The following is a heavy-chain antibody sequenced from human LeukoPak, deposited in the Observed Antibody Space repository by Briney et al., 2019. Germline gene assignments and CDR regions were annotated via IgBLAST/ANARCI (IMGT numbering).Heavy chain of an antibody. CDR3: ARGIAAAGTWFDP. J-gene: IGHJ5*02. CDR1: GFTFSSYS. Sequence: VGSLRLSCAASGFTFSSYSMNWVRQAPGKGLEWVSSISSSSSYIYYADSVKGRFTISRDNAKNSLYLQMNSLRAEDTAVYYCARGIAAAGTWFDPWGQGTLVTVSS. V-gene: IGHV3-21*01. D-gene: IGHD6-13*01. CDR2: ISSSSSYI.